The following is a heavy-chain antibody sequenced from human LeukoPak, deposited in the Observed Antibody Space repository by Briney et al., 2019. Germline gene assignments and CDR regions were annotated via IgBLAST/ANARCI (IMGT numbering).Heavy chain of an antibody. J-gene: IGHJ4*02. D-gene: IGHD3-3*01. V-gene: IGHV1-69*01. CDR2: IIPIFGTA. CDR1: GGTFSSYA. Sequence: SVKVSCKASGGTFSSYAISWVRQAPGQGVEWMGGIIPIFGTANYAQKFQGRVTITADESTSTAYMELSSLRSEDTAVYYCARDSIFGVVKTENWGQGTLVTVSS. CDR3: ARDSIFGVVKTEN.